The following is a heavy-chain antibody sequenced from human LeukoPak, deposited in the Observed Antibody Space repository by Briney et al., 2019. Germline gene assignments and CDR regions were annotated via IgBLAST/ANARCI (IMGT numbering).Heavy chain of an antibody. CDR2: INHSGST. Sequence: PGGSLRLSCAASGFTFSSYGMSWVRQPPGKGLEWIGEINHSGSTNYNPSLKSRVTISVDTSKNQFSLKLSSVTAADTAVYYCARDSPPAYCSGGSCYFDYWGQGTLVTVSS. J-gene: IGHJ4*02. V-gene: IGHV4-34*01. CDR1: GFTFSSYG. D-gene: IGHD2-15*01. CDR3: ARDSPPAYCSGGSCYFDY.